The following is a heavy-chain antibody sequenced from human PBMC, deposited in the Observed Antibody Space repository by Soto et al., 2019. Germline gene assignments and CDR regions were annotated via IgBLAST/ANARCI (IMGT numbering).Heavy chain of an antibody. J-gene: IGHJ6*01. CDR3: ANDSTVTTSLYFYYYGFAV. V-gene: IGHV3-23*01. CDR1: GFTFNHYA. CDR2: VSGRGGST. Sequence: VQLLESGGGVVQPGGSLRLACTASGFTFNHYAMSWVRQAPGKGLEWVSAVSGRGGSTNYADSVKGRFIISRDNSNSTLYLQMDSLRGEDTAVYYCANDSTVTTSLYFYYYGFAVWGQGTTVPVSS. D-gene: IGHD4-17*01.